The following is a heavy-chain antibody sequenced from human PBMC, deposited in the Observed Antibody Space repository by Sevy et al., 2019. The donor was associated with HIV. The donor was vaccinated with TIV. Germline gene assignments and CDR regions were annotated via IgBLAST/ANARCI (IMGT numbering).Heavy chain of an antibody. CDR2: ISGSGTRT. Sequence: GGSLRLSCAVSGFSFDSYGMTWVRQAPGKGLEWVSGISGSGTRTYYADSVKGRFIISRDNSKNTLYLQMNSLRSDDTAINYWGEGGGGHYDPDEIGYYFYYYNMDVWGKGTTVTVSS. V-gene: IGHV3-23*01. CDR3: GEGGGGHYDPDEIGYYFYYYNMDV. CDR1: GFSFDSYG. J-gene: IGHJ6*03. D-gene: IGHD3-22*01.